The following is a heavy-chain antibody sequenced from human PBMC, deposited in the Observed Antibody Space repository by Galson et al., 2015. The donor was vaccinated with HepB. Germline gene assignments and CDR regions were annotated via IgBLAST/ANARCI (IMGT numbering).Heavy chain of an antibody. J-gene: IGHJ4*02. Sequence: SLRLSCAASGFMFNTYGTHWVRQAPGKGLEWVAAISFDGSNGNYGDSVKGRFSISRENSMNTLYLQMSSLRAEDTAVYYCVREDYSSSSMDFDLWGQGTLVIVSS. CDR1: GFMFNTYG. D-gene: IGHD6-6*01. V-gene: IGHV3-30*03. CDR3: VREDYSSSSMDFDL. CDR2: ISFDGSNG.